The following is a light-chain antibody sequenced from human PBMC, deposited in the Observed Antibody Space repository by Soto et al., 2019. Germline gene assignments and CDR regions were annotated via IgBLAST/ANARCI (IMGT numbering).Light chain of an antibody. Sequence: AIRMTQSPSSFSASTGDRVTITCRASQGISSYLAWYQQKPGKAPKLLIYAASTMHSGVPSRFSGSGSGTDFTLTISSLQSEDFATYYCQQYYSYPLTFGGGTKVEIK. CDR1: QGISSY. J-gene: IGKJ4*01. V-gene: IGKV1-8*01. CDR3: QQYYSYPLT. CDR2: AAS.